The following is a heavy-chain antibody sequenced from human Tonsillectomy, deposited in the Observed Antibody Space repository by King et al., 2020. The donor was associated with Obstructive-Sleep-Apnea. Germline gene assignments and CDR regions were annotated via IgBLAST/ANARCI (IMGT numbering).Heavy chain of an antibody. D-gene: IGHD6-19*01. J-gene: IGHJ4*02. V-gene: IGHV4-39*07. Sequence: QLQESGPGLAKPSETLSLTCTVSGDSTSSSSCYWGWIRQPPGKGLEWIGSIYYGGRTSYSPSLKSRVTISADTSKNQFSLKLTSVTAADTAVYYCARLAVAGIYLDYWGQGTLVTVSS. CDR1: GDSTSSSSCY. CDR3: ARLAVAGIYLDY. CDR2: IYYGGRT.